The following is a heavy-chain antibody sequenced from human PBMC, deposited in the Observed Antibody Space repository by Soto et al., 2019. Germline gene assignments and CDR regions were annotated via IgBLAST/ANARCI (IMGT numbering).Heavy chain of an antibody. CDR1: GGSLSSYY. Sequence: SETLSLTCTVSGGSLSSYYWTWIRQPPGKGLEWIGNINYSGSTYYNPSLQSRLTISVDTSNNQFSLTLSSVTAADTAVYYCARTQSEHITIFGVVIPGPFDYWGQGTLVTVSS. V-gene: IGHV4-59*04. J-gene: IGHJ4*02. D-gene: IGHD3-3*01. CDR2: INYSGST. CDR3: ARTQSEHITIFGVVIPGPFDY.